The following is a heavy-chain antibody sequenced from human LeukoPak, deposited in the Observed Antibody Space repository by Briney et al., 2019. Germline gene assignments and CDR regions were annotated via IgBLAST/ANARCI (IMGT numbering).Heavy chain of an antibody. CDR3: ASTAVVVVATHDYFDY. V-gene: IGHV3-7*01. J-gene: IGHJ4*02. D-gene: IGHD2-15*01. Sequence: GGSLRLSCAAPGFTFSSYWMSGVREAPGKGREWGANIKQDGSEKYYVDSVRGRFTISRDNDTNSLYLQVNSLRAEDTAVYYCASTAVVVVATHDYFDYGGQGTLVSVSS. CDR2: IKQDGSEK. CDR1: GFTFSSYW.